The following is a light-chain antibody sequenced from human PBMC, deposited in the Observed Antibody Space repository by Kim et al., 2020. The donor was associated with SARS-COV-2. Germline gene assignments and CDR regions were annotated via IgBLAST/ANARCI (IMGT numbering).Light chain of an antibody. CDR1: SIGSKS. CDR2: YDS. V-gene: IGLV3-21*04. Sequence: SYELTQPPSVSVAPGKTARGSCGGNSIGSKSVHWYQQKSGQAPVLVIYYDSDRPSGIPERFSGSNSGNTATLTISRVEAGDEADYYCQVWDSSSDHRVVFGGGPQLTVL. CDR3: QVWDSSSDHRVV. J-gene: IGLJ2*01.